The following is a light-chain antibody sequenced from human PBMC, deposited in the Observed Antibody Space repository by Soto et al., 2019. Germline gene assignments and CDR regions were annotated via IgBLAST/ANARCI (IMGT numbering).Light chain of an antibody. CDR3: TSYAGSNVVV. CDR2: EVS. Sequence: QSALTQPPSASGAHGQSVTISCTGTSSDVGGYNYVSWYQQHPGKAPKLMIYEVSKRPSGVPDRVSGSKSGNTASLTVSGLQAEDEADYYCTSYAGSNVVVFGGGTMLTVL. V-gene: IGLV2-8*01. CDR1: SSDVGGYNY. J-gene: IGLJ2*01.